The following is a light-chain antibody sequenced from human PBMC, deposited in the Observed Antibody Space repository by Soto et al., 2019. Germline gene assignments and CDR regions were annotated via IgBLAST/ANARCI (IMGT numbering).Light chain of an antibody. CDR3: QQYGGSPIT. J-gene: IGKJ5*01. CDR2: DAS. CDR1: QSVSSY. Sequence: EIVLTQSPATLSLSSGERVTLSCRASQSVSSYLAWYQKKPGQPPRLLIYDASNRATGIPTRFSGSGSGTDFTLTISRLEPEDFALYYCQQYGGSPITFGLGTRLEI. V-gene: IGKV3-11*01.